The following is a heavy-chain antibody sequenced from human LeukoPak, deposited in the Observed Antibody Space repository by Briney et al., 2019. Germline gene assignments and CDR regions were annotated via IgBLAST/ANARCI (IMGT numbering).Heavy chain of an antibody. CDR1: GIIITSYW. D-gene: IGHD7-27*01. Sequence: GGSLRLSCAASGIIITSYWMSWVRQAPGKGLEWVSAISGSGGSTYYADSVKGRFTISRDNSKNTLYLQMNSLRAEDTAVYYCAKDWEELGTFDYWGQGTLVTVSS. CDR3: AKDWEELGTFDY. J-gene: IGHJ4*02. CDR2: ISGSGGST. V-gene: IGHV3-23*01.